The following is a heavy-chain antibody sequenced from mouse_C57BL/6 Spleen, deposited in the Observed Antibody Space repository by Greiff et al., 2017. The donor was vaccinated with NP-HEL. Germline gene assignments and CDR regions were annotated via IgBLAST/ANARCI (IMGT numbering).Heavy chain of an antibody. CDR3: ARTVVATGDYYYFDY. D-gene: IGHD1-1*01. CDR1: GYTFTDYY. V-gene: IGHV1-19*01. Sequence: EVKLQESGPVLVKPGASVKMSCKASGYTFTDYYMNWVKQSHGKSLEWIGVINPYNGGTSYNQKFKGKATLTVDKSSSTAYMELNSLTSEDSAVYYCARTVVATGDYYYFDYWGQGTTLTVSS. J-gene: IGHJ2*01. CDR2: INPYNGGT.